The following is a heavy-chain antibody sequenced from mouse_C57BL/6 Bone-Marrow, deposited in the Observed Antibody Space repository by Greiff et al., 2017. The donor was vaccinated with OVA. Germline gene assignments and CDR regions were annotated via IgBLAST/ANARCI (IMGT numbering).Heavy chain of an antibody. CDR2: IYPGSGST. V-gene: IGHV1-55*01. D-gene: IGHD1-1*01. CDR3: ARVETVVATNDY. CDR1: GYTFTSYW. Sequence: QVQLKQPGAELVKPGASVKMSCKASGYTFTSYWITWVKQRPGQGLEWIGDIYPGSGSTNYNEKFKSKATLTVDTSSSTAYMQLSSLTSEDSAVYYCARVETVVATNDYWGQGTTLTVSS. J-gene: IGHJ2*01.